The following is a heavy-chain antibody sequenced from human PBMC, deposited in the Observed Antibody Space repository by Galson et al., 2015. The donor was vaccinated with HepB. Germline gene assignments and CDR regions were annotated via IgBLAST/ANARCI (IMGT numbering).Heavy chain of an antibody. D-gene: IGHD4-11*01. CDR3: ARDYDYSNPHYYYYYGMDV. J-gene: IGHJ6*02. V-gene: IGHV3-21*01. CDR2: ISSSSSYI. Sequence: SLRLSCAASGFTFSSYSMNWVRQAPGKGLEWVSSISSSSSYIYYADSVKGRFTISRDNAKNSLYLQMNSLRAEDTAVYYCARDYDYSNPHYYYYYGMDVWGQGTTVTVSS. CDR1: GFTFSSYS.